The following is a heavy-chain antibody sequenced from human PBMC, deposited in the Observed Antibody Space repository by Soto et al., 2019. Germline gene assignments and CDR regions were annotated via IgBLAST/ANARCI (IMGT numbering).Heavy chain of an antibody. D-gene: IGHD5-18*01. CDR2: ITIRTGNI. CDR1: GFTISGCS. CDR3: VRDRDLDRDMVHADL. V-gene: IGHV3-48*02. J-gene: IGHJ4*01. Sequence: GGVRRLSCEASGFTISGCSMNWVRQAPGKGLEWLAYITIRTGNIVYADSVRGRFTISADNAENSVFLQMNSLRDEDTAVYFCVRDRDLDRDMVHADLWGQGTLVTVSS.